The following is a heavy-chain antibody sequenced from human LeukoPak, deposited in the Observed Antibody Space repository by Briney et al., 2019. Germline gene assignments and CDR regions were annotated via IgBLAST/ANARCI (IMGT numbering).Heavy chain of an antibody. V-gene: IGHV4-34*01. Sequence: SETLSLTCAVYGGSFSGYYWSWIRQPPRKGLEWIGEINHSGSTNYNPSLKSRVTISVDTSKNQFSLKLSSVTAADTAVYYCAREGGAAMVYWYFDLWGRGTLVTVSS. CDR2: INHSGST. CDR3: AREGGAAMVYWYFDL. J-gene: IGHJ2*01. CDR1: GGSFSGYY. D-gene: IGHD5-18*01.